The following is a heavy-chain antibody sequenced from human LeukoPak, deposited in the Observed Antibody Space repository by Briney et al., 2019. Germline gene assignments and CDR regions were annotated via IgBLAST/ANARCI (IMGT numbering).Heavy chain of an antibody. D-gene: IGHD3-3*01. V-gene: IGHV3-23*01. CDR3: ARGGYYDFWSGYSGP. Sequence: PGGSLRLSCAASGFTFSSYAMSWVRQAPGKGLEWVSAISGSGGSTYYADSVKGRFTISRDNSKNSLYLQMNSLRAEDTAVYYCARGGYYDFWSGYSGPWGQGTLVTVSS. CDR2: ISGSGGST. CDR1: GFTFSSYA. J-gene: IGHJ5*02.